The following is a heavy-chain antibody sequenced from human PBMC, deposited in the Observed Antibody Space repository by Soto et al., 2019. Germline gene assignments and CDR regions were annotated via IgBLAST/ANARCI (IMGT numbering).Heavy chain of an antibody. CDR1: GFTFSSYG. Sequence: GGSLRLSCEVSGFTFSSYGMHWVRQAPGKGLEWVAVIWYDGSNKYYGDSVKGRFTISRDNSKNTLYLQMNSLRGEDTAVYYCARVGRTWPFDYWGQGTLVTVSS. J-gene: IGHJ4*02. V-gene: IGHV3-33*01. CDR2: IWYDGSNK. CDR3: ARVGRTWPFDY.